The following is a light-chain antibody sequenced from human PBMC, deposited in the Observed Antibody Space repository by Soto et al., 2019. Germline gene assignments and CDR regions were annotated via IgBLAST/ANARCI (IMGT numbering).Light chain of an antibody. CDR3: QVWDRSSDHRVV. CDR1: NIGTKS. CDR2: YDS. Sequence: SYELTQPPSVSVAPGKTARISCERNNIGTKSVHWYQQKPGQAPVLVIYYDSAWPSGIPERFSGSNAGNTATLTISTVEAGDEADYYCQVWDRSSDHRVVFGGGTKVTVL. J-gene: IGLJ2*01. V-gene: IGLV3-21*04.